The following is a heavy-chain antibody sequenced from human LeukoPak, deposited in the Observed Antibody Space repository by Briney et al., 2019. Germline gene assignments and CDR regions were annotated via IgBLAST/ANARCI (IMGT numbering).Heavy chain of an antibody. CDR2: IRYDGSNK. V-gene: IGHV3-30*02. D-gene: IGHD1-26*01. Sequence: GGSLRLTCAASGFTFSSYDMHWVRQAPGKGLEWVAFIRYDGSNKYYADSVKGRFTISRDNSKNTLYLQMNSLRAEDTAVYYCAKDSGSYRGEAFDIWGQGTMVTVSS. J-gene: IGHJ3*02. CDR3: AKDSGSYRGEAFDI. CDR1: GFTFSSYD.